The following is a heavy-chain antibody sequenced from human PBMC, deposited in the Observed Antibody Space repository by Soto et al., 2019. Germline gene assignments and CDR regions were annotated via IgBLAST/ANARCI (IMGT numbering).Heavy chain of an antibody. CDR2: ISPGSRYP. Sequence: QVQLVESGGGLVPPGGSLRLSCAGSGFTFGDSYMSWIRQAPGKGLEWLSYISPGSRYPAYAASVKGRFTISRDNAKRSLYLQMMSLTAEDTAIYYCVRGGGGGLFDPWGQGTMVTVSS. J-gene: IGHJ5*02. D-gene: IGHD2-15*01. CDR1: GFTFGDSY. V-gene: IGHV3-11*06. CDR3: VRGGGGGLFDP.